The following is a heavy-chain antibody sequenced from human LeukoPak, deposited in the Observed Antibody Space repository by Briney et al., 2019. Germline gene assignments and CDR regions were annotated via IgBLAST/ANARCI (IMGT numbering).Heavy chain of an antibody. CDR1: GGSFSGYY. J-gene: IGHJ4*02. Sequence: PSETLSLTCAVYGGSFSGYYWSWIRQPPGKGLEWIGEINHSGSTNYNPSLKSRVTISVDTSKNQFSLKLSSVTAADTAVYYCARRPFDYWGQGTLVTVSS. CDR3: ARRPFDY. CDR2: INHSGST. V-gene: IGHV4-34*01.